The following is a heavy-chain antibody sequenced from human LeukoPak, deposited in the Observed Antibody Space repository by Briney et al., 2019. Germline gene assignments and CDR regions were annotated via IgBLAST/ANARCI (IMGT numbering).Heavy chain of an antibody. CDR3: AKAVGSSGYFSRDAFDI. Sequence: PGGSVRLSCAASGFTVSSYEMNWVRQAPGGGREWVSYSIVSGVTMYYAACVKRRFTIYRDDAQNSLYLEMDSVRAEDTAIYYCAKAVGSSGYFSRDAFDIWGQGTMVTVPS. J-gene: IGHJ3*02. CDR2: SIVSGVTM. CDR1: GFTVSSYE. V-gene: IGHV3-48*03. D-gene: IGHD3-22*01.